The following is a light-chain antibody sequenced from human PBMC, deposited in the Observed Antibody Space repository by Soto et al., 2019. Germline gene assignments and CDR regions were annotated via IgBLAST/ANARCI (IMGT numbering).Light chain of an antibody. CDR1: QSVSSSY. Sequence: EIVLTQSPGTLSLSPGERATLSCRASQSVSSSYLAWYQHKPGQAPRLLIYGTSSRATGIPDRFSGSGSGTDFTLTISRLEPEDFAVYYCQQYGSSITCGQGTRREIK. CDR2: GTS. J-gene: IGKJ5*01. V-gene: IGKV3-20*01. CDR3: QQYGSSIT.